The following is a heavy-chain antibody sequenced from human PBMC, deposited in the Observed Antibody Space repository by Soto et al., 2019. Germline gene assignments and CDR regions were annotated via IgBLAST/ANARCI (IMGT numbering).Heavy chain of an antibody. CDR2: INPSGGST. CDR3: ARDQYYYDSSGYWDY. V-gene: IGHV1-46*01. CDR1: GYTFTSYY. D-gene: IGHD3-22*01. Sequence: ASVKVSCKASGYTFTSYYMHWVRQAPGQGLGWMGIINPSGGSTSYAQKFQGRVTMTRDTSTSTVYMELSSLRSEDTAVYYCARDQYYYDSSGYWDYWGQGTLVTVSS. J-gene: IGHJ4*02.